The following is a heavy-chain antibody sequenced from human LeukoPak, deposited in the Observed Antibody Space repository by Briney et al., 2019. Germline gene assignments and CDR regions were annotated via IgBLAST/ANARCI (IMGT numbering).Heavy chain of an antibody. CDR1: GFTFSSYE. D-gene: IGHD6-19*01. Sequence: GGSLRLSCAASGFTFSSYEMNWVRQAPGKGLEWVSYISSSGSTIYYADSVKGRFTISRDNAKNSLYLQMNSLRAEDTAVYYCARDRRRSSGWYGSFDIWGQGTMVTVSS. J-gene: IGHJ3*02. CDR3: ARDRRRSSGWYGSFDI. V-gene: IGHV3-48*03. CDR2: ISSSGSTI.